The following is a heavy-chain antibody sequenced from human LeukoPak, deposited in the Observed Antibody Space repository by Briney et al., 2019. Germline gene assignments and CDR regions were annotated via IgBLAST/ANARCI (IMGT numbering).Heavy chain of an antibody. CDR1: GFTFSDYY. J-gene: IGHJ5*02. D-gene: IGHD3-10*01. V-gene: IGHV3-11*04. Sequence: PGGPLRLSCAASGFTFSDYYMSWIRQAPGKGLEWVSYISSSGSMISDADSVKGRFTISRDNAKKSLYLQMNSLRAEDTAVYYCARTTLQTLGAWGQGTLVTVSS. CDR2: ISSSGSMI. CDR3: ARTTLQTLGA.